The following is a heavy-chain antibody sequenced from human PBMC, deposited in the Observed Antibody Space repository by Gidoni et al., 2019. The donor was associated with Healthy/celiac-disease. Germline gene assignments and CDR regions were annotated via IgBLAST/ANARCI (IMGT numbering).Heavy chain of an antibody. CDR3: ASRSSSWYFDY. Sequence: QVQLQESGPGLVKPSETLSLTCAVSGYSISSGYYWGWIRQPPGKGLEWIGSIYHSGSTYYNPSLKSRVTISVDTSKNQFSLKLSSVTAADTAVYYWASRSSSWYFDYWGQGTLVTVSS. J-gene: IGHJ4*02. CDR1: GYSISSGYY. CDR2: IYHSGST. V-gene: IGHV4-38-2*01. D-gene: IGHD6-13*01.